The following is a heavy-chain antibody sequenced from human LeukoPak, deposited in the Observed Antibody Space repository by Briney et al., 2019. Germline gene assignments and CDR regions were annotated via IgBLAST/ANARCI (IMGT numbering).Heavy chain of an antibody. CDR2: INPNSGGT. CDR1: GYTFTGYY. CDR3: ARERTQTGYYYGMDV. J-gene: IGHJ6*02. D-gene: IGHD3/OR15-3a*01. Sequence: ASVKVSCKASGYTFTGYYMHWVRQAPGQGLEWMGWINPNSGGTNYAQKFQGRVTMTRDTSISTAYMELSRLRSDDTAVYYCARERTQTGYYYGMDVWGQGTTVTVSS. V-gene: IGHV1-2*02.